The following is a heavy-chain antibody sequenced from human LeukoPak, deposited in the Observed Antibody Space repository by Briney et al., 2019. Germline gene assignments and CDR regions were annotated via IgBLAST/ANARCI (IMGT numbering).Heavy chain of an antibody. Sequence: PGRSLRLSCAASGFTFDDYAMHWVRQAPGKGLEWVSGISWNSGSIGYADSVKGRFTISRDNAKNSLYLQMNSLRAEDTALYYCARGKGYSGYEIFDYWGQGTLDTVSS. V-gene: IGHV3-9*01. CDR3: ARGKGYSGYEIFDY. J-gene: IGHJ4*02. CDR2: ISWNSGSI. D-gene: IGHD5-12*01. CDR1: GFTFDDYA.